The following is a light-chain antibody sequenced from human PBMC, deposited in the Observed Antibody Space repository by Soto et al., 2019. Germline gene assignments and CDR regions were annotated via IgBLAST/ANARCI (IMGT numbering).Light chain of an antibody. CDR1: QSVSSN. J-gene: IGKJ4*01. Sequence: EIVMTQSPATLSVPPGERVTLSCRANQSVSSNLAWYQQKPGQAPRLLIYGASTRATGIPARFSGSGSGTEFTLTISSLQSEDFAVYYCQQYNNWPPLTFGGGTKVEIK. CDR3: QQYNNWPPLT. V-gene: IGKV3-15*01. CDR2: GAS.